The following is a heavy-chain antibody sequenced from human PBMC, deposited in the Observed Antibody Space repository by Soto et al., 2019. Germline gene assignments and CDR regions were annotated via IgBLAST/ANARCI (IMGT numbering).Heavy chain of an antibody. D-gene: IGHD3-22*01. V-gene: IGHV4-59*01. CDR2: LYYGRSA. CDR3: ALRSMAVVPEY. CDR1: GDSISSYY. J-gene: IGHJ4*02. Sequence: QVQLQESGPGLVKPSETLSLTCAVSGDSISSYYYMWIRQPPGKGLESIGYLYYGRSANYNPSLKSRVTLSVDTSTNQCSLTRSSMTAADTAVYYCALRSMAVVPEYWGQGTLVTVSS.